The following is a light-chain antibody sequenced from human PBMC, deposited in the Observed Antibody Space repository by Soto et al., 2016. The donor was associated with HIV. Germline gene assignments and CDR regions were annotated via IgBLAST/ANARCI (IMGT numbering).Light chain of an antibody. V-gene: IGLV3-21*03. J-gene: IGLJ2*01. Sequence: SYVLTQPPSVSVAPGKTATITCGGNNIGGESVHWFQQKPGQAPVLVVYDDSDRPSGIPERFSGSNSGNTATLTISRVEAGDEADYYCQVWDSSSDHVVFGGGTKLTVL. CDR1: NIGGES. CDR2: DDS. CDR3: QVWDSSSDHVV.